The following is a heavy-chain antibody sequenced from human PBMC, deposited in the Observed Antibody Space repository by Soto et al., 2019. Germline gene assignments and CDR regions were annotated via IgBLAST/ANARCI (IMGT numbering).Heavy chain of an antibody. CDR2: IYYSGST. V-gene: IGHV4-59*01. CDR3: ARAGGDLRFDY. Sequence: SETLSLTCTVAGGSISSYYWSWIRQPPGKGLEWIGYIYYSGSTNYNPSLKSRVTISVDTSKNQFSLKLSSVTAADTAVYYCARAGGDLRFDYWGQGTLVTVSS. J-gene: IGHJ4*02. D-gene: IGHD6-25*01. CDR1: GGSISSYY.